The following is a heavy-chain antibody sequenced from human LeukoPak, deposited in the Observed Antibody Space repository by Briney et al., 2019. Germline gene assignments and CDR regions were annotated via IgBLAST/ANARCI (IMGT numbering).Heavy chain of an antibody. V-gene: IGHV3-21*01. Sequence: PGGSLRLSCAASGFSFSSYAMSWVRQAPGKGLEWVSSISGSTSYIYYADSVRGRFTISRENAKNSLYLQMNSLRAEDTAVYYCARGSDFVWGSYRPYFDYWGQGTLVTVSS. J-gene: IGHJ4*02. D-gene: IGHD3-16*02. CDR1: GFSFSSYA. CDR2: ISGSTSYI. CDR3: ARGSDFVWGSYRPYFDY.